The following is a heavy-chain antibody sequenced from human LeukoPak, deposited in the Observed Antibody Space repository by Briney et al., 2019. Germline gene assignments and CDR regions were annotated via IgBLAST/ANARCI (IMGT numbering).Heavy chain of an antibody. V-gene: IGHV5-10-1*01. J-gene: IGHJ4*02. D-gene: IGHD3-16*02. CDR1: GYSFTSYW. CDR3: ARYSASYDYVWGTYRPTFDY. CDR2: IDPSDSHT. Sequence: GESLKISCKESGYSFTSYWISWVRQMPGKSLEWMGRIDPSDSHTRYSPSFQGHVTMSADKSISTAYLQWSSLKASDTAIYYCARYSASYDYVWGTYRPTFDYWGQGTLVTVSS.